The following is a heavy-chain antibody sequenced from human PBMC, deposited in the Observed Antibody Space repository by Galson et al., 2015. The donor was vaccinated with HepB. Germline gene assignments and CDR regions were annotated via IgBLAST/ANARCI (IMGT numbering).Heavy chain of an antibody. Sequence: SLRLSCAASGFTFGSYAMHWVRQAPGKGLEWVAVISYDGSNKYYADSVKGRFTISRDNSKNTLYLQMNSLRAEDTAVYYCARGYYYYDSSGYYCDYWGQGTLVTVSS. J-gene: IGHJ4*02. CDR3: ARGYYYYDSSGYYCDY. CDR1: GFTFGSYA. V-gene: IGHV3-30*04. D-gene: IGHD3-22*01. CDR2: ISYDGSNK.